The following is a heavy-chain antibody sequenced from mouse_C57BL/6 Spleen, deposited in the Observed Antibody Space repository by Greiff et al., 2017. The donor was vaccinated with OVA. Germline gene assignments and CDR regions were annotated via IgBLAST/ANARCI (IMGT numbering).Heavy chain of an antibody. CDR3: ARVGYSNYVNYAMDY. Sequence: QVQLQQSGAELVKPGASVKISCKASGYAFSSYWMNWVKQRPGKGLEWIGQIYPGDGDTTYNGKFKGKFTLTADKSSSTAYMQLSSLTSEDSAVYFCARVGYSNYVNYAMDYWGQGTSVTVSS. J-gene: IGHJ4*01. V-gene: IGHV1-80*01. CDR2: IYPGDGDT. CDR1: GYAFSSYW. D-gene: IGHD2-5*01.